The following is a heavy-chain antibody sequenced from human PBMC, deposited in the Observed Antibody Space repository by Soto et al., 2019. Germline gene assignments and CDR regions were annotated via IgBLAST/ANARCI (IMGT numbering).Heavy chain of an antibody. J-gene: IGHJ6*03. CDR2: INHSGST. CDR3: ARRGRYYYYMDV. Sequence: QVQLQQWGAGLLKPSETLSLTCAVYGGSFSGYYWSWIRQPPGKGLEWIGEINHSGSTNYNPSLKRRVTISVDTSKNQFSLKLSSVTAADTAVYYCARRGRYYYYMDVWGKGTTVTVSS. V-gene: IGHV4-34*01. CDR1: GGSFSGYY.